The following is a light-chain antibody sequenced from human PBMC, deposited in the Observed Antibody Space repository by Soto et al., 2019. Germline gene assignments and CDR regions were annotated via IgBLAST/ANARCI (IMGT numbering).Light chain of an antibody. Sequence: ENVLTQSPDTLSLSPGERATLTCRASKNVGSNYLAWYQQKPGQAPRLLIRGASNRATGISDRFSGSGSGTDFTLTVSRLEPEDFAVYYCQQYAYAPITFGQGTRLEIK. V-gene: IGKV3-20*01. CDR3: QQYAYAPIT. CDR2: GAS. CDR1: KNVGSNY. J-gene: IGKJ5*01.